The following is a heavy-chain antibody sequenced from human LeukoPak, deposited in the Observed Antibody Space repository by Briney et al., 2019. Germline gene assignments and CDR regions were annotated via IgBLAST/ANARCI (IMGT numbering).Heavy chain of an antibody. J-gene: IGHJ4*02. Sequence: GESLQISCQGSGYTFTNSWIGWVRQLPGKGLEWMGIIYPGDSDTRYSPSFQGQVIISADKSISTTYLQWSSLKASDTAMYYCARLGGVGALSQFDHWGQGTLVTVSS. CDR2: IYPGDSDT. CDR1: GYTFTNSW. V-gene: IGHV5-51*01. CDR3: ARLGGVGALSQFDH. D-gene: IGHD1-26*01.